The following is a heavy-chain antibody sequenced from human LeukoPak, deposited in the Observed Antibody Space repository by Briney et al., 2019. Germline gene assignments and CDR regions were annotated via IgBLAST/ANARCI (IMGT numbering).Heavy chain of an antibody. D-gene: IGHD3-22*01. V-gene: IGHV3-53*01. CDR3: ARAFYYDKSGYYLDY. CDR1: EFVFSSHA. J-gene: IGHJ4*02. CDR2: IYSGGTT. Sequence: GGPLRLSCVASEFVFSSHAMIWVRQAPGKGLEWVSIIYSGGTTYYADSVKGRFTISRDNSKNTLYLQMNSLRAEDTAVYYCARAFYYDKSGYYLDYWGQGTLVTVSS.